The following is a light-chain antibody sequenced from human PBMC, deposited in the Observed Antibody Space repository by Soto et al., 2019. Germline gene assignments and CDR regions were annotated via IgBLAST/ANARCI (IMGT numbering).Light chain of an antibody. Sequence: EIVLTQSPATLSLSPGESATLSCRASQSVSGHLAWYRQKPGQAPRLLIYDASNRATGIPARFSGSGSGTDFPLTIRGLEPEDFAVYYYQQRSNWPSINFGEGTKVEIK. J-gene: IGKJ4*01. CDR2: DAS. CDR3: QQRSNWPSIN. CDR1: QSVSGH. V-gene: IGKV3-11*01.